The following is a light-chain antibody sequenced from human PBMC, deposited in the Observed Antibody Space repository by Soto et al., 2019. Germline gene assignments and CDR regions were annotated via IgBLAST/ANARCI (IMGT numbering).Light chain of an antibody. V-gene: IGKV3-15*01. CDR1: QSVRSN. J-gene: IGKJ1*01. CDR2: DAS. CDR3: QQYDNWPPWT. Sequence: EVVLTQSPATLSVSPGERVTLSCRASQSVRSNLAWYQHKPGQAPRLLIFDASTRDTGIPARFSGSGSGTEFTLTISSLQSEDFAVYYCQQYDNWPPWTFGQGTKVESK.